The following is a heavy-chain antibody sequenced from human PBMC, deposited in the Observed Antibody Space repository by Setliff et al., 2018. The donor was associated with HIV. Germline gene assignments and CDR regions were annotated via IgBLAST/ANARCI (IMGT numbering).Heavy chain of an antibody. CDR3: ARGWGDHSFDY. D-gene: IGHD2-21*02. Sequence: SETLSLTCTASGGSISSGGYYWSWIRQHPGKGLEWIGYIYYSGSTYYNPSLKSRVTISVDTSKNQVSLKVTFVTTADTAVYYCARGWGDHSFDYWGQGALVTVSS. CDR1: GGSISSGGYY. J-gene: IGHJ4*02. CDR2: IYYSGST. V-gene: IGHV4-31*03.